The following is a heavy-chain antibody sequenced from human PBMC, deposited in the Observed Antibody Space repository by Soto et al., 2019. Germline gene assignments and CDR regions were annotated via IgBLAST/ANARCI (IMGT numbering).Heavy chain of an antibody. D-gene: IGHD2-15*01. CDR1: GDSVSSNSVS. CDR2: TYYNSKWSA. Sequence: SQTLSLTCAISGDSVSSNSVSWNWIRQSPSRGLEWLGRTYYNSKWSADCAGPVKSRISINSDTSRNQFSLQMNSVTPEDTAVYYCVRDSGWRLDVWGKGTTVTVSS. V-gene: IGHV6-1*01. J-gene: IGHJ6*04. CDR3: VRDSGWRLDV.